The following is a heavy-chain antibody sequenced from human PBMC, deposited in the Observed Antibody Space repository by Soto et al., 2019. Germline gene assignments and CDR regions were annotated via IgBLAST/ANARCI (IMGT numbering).Heavy chain of an antibody. J-gene: IGHJ6*03. D-gene: IGHD4-17*01. V-gene: IGHV4-39*01. CDR1: GGSVSSGSYY. Sequence: PSETLSLTCTVSGGSVSSGSYYWSWIRQPPGKGLEWIGYIYYSGSTYYNPSLKGRVTISVDTSKSQFSLRLSSVTAADTAVYYCARHGGDSYDYGDYELDYYSNMDVWGKGTTVTVSS. CDR3: ARHGGDSYDYGDYELDYYSNMDV. CDR2: IYYSGST.